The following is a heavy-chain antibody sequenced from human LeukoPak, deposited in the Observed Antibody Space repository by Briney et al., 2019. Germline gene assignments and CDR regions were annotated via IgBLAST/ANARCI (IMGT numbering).Heavy chain of an antibody. CDR1: GYTFSGYY. D-gene: IGHD1-26*01. J-gene: IGHJ6*03. V-gene: IGHV1-2*02. CDR3: ARVHSGSYYYYYYYMDV. Sequence: ASVKVSCKASGYTFSGYYMHWVRQAPGQGLEWMGWINPNSGGTNYAQKFQGRVTMTRDTSISTAYMELSRLRSDDTAVYYCARVHSGSYYYYYYYMDVWGKGTTVTISS. CDR2: INPNSGGT.